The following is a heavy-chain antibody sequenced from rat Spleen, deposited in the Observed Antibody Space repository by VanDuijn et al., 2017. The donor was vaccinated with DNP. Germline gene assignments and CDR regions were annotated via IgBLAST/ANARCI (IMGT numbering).Heavy chain of an antibody. J-gene: IGHJ2*01. CDR3: TTDFERGY. D-gene: IGHD1-11*01. CDR2: ISASAGST. V-gene: IGHV5-27*01. CDR1: GFTFSNYG. Sequence: EVQLVESGGGLVQPGGSLKLSCVASGFTFSNYGMAWVRQAPKKGLEWVASISASAGSTSYRDSVKGRFTISRDNAKSTLYLQMDSLRSEDTATYYCTTDFERGYWGQGVMVTVSS.